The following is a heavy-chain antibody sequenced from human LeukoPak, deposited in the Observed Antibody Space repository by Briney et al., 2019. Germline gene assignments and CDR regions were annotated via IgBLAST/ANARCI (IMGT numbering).Heavy chain of an antibody. J-gene: IGHJ4*02. Sequence: GESLKISCKGSGYSFTSYWIGWVRQMPGKGLEWMGIIYPGDSDTRYSPSFQGQVTISADKSISTAYLQWSSLQASDTAMYYCARRYCSSTSCGYFDYWGQGTLVTVSS. CDR1: GYSFTSYW. V-gene: IGHV5-51*01. CDR2: IYPGDSDT. D-gene: IGHD2-2*01. CDR3: ARRYCSSTSCGYFDY.